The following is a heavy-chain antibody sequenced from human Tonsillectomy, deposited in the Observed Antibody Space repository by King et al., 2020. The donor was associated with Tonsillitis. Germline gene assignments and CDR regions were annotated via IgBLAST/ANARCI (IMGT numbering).Heavy chain of an antibody. V-gene: IGHV3-30-3*01. CDR2: ISYDGSNK. J-gene: IGHJ6*02. D-gene: IGHD2-2*01. CDR1: GFTFSSYA. Sequence: VQLVESGGGVVQPGRSLRLSCAASGFTFSSYAMHWVRQAPGKGLEWVAVISYDGSNKYYADSVKGRFTISRDNSKNTLYLQMNSLRAEDTAVYYCASGAVPAANYYYYGMDVWGQGTTVTVSS. CDR3: ASGAVPAANYYYYGMDV.